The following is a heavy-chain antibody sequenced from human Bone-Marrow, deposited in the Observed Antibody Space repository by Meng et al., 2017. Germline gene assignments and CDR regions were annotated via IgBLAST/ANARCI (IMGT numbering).Heavy chain of an antibody. CDR1: GGSISSGNHY. CDR3: ASLYGDSSVWYLDL. V-gene: IGHV4-31*03. Sequence: GQLKESAPGLVKPSQTLSLTCTVSGGSISSGNHYWSWIRQHPGKGLEYIGYIYYSGSTYYNPSLKSRVIISVDTSKNQFSLRLNSVTAADTAVYYCASLYGDSSVWYLDLWGRGTLVTVSS. J-gene: IGHJ2*01. CDR2: IYYSGST. D-gene: IGHD4-17*01.